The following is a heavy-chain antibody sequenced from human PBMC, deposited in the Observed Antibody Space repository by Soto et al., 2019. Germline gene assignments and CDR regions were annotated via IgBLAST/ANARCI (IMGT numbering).Heavy chain of an antibody. CDR1: GYTFTSYY. CDR2: INPSGGKT. Sequence: ASVKVSCKASGYTFTSYYMYWVRQAPGQGLEWMGIINPSGGKTRYAQKFQGRVTMTRDTSTSTAYMELRSLRSDDTAVYYCASFSSSWPYFDYWGQGTLVTVSS. D-gene: IGHD6-13*01. CDR3: ASFSSSWPYFDY. V-gene: IGHV1-46*01. J-gene: IGHJ4*02.